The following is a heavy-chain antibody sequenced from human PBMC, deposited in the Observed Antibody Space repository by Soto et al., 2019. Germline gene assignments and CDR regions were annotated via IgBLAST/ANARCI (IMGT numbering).Heavy chain of an antibody. D-gene: IGHD2-15*01. CDR3: ARGRYCLTGRCFPNWFDS. CDR1: GITFGSRA. J-gene: IGHJ5*01. Sequence: GGSLRLSCVASGITFGSRAMSWVRQAPGKGLEWVSTITDTGGDTKYADSVRGRFTISRDNSKNTLYLQMSSLRAADTAVYFCARGRYCLTGRCFPNWFDSWGQGTLVTVSS. V-gene: IGHV3-23*01. CDR2: ITDTGGDT.